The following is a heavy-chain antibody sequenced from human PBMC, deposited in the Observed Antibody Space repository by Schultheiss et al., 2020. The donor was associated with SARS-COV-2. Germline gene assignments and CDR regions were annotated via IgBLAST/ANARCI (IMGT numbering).Heavy chain of an antibody. V-gene: IGHV4-4*07. CDR3: ARLRDFNWFDL. CDR1: GGSISSYY. D-gene: IGHD5-24*01. J-gene: IGHJ5*02. Sequence: GSLRLSCTVSGGSISSYYWSWIRQPAGKGLEWIGRIYTSGSTNYNPSLKSRVTMSVDMSNDQFSLKLTSVTAADTAVYYCARLRDFNWFDLWGQGTLVTVSS. CDR2: IYTSGST.